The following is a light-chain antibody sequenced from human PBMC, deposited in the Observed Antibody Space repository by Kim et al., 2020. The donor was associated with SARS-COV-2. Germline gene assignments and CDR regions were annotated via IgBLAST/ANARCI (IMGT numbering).Light chain of an antibody. V-gene: IGLV2-11*01. CDR3: CSYAGSYTSYL. CDR1: SSDVGAYIY. CDR2: DVS. J-gene: IGLJ1*01. Sequence: SVTISVTGTSSDVGAYIYVSWYQQHPGKAPKLMIYDVSKRPSGVPDRFSGSKSGNTASLTISGLQAEDEADYYCCSYAGSYTSYLFGSGTKVTVL.